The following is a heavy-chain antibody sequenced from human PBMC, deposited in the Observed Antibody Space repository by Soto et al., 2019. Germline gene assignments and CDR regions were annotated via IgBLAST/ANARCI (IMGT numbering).Heavy chain of an antibody. D-gene: IGHD3-3*01. CDR3: ARDRRGGYYDFWSGYSDFDY. Sequence: GXSVKGSCKGSGYTFTSYGISWGRQAPVQGLEWMGWISAYNGNTNYAQKLQGRVTMTTDTSTSTAYMELRSLRSDDTAVYYCARDRRGGYYDFWSGYSDFDYWGQGTLVTVSS. V-gene: IGHV1-18*04. CDR2: ISAYNGNT. J-gene: IGHJ4*02. CDR1: GYTFTSYG.